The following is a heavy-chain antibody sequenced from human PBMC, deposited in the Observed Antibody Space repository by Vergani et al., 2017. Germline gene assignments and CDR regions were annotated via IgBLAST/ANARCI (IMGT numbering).Heavy chain of an antibody. J-gene: IGHJ4*02. CDR3: AGVRAPGYRLCCYFYTFDY. Sequence: QVQLVQSGAEVKKPGSSVKVSCKASGGTFSSYAISWVRQAPGQGLEWMGRIIPIFGTANYAQKFQGRVTITADESTSTAYMELSSLRSEDTAVYYCAGVRAPGYRLCCYFYTFDYWGQGTLVTVS. CDR2: IIPIFGTA. V-gene: IGHV1-69*13. CDR1: GGTFSSYA. D-gene: IGHD3-16*02.